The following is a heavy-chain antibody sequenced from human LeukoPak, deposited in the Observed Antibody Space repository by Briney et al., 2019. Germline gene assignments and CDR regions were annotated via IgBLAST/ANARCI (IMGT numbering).Heavy chain of an antibody. D-gene: IGHD3-3*01. J-gene: IGHJ4*02. CDR1: GGTFSSYT. Sequence: ASVKVSCKASGGTFSSYTISWVRQAPGQGLEWMGRIIPILGIANYAQKFQGRVTITADKSTSTAYMELSSLRSEDTAVYYCASDPLLIFGVVSDYWGQGTLVTVSS. V-gene: IGHV1-69*02. CDR2: IIPILGIA. CDR3: ASDPLLIFGVVSDY.